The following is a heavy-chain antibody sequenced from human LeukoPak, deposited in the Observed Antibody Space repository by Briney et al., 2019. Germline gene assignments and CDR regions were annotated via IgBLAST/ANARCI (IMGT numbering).Heavy chain of an antibody. V-gene: IGHV4-59*08. Sequence: SETLSLNCTVSGGSISSYYWSWIRQPPGKGLEWIGYIYYSGSTNYNPSLKSRVTISVATSKNQFSLKLTSVTAGDTAVYYCARQAYSSGSYYFDYWGQGTLVTVSS. D-gene: IGHD3-22*01. J-gene: IGHJ4*02. CDR2: IYYSGST. CDR1: GGSISSYY. CDR3: ARQAYSSGSYYFDY.